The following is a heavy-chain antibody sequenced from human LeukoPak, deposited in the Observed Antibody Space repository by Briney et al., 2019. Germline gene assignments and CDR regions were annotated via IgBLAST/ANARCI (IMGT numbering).Heavy chain of an antibody. J-gene: IGHJ6*03. CDR1: GGSISSYY. CDR2: IYTSGST. V-gene: IGHV4-4*07. D-gene: IGHD3-3*01. CDR3: ARDRGTYYDFWSGQSRGYYMDV. Sequence: SETLSLTCTVSGGSISSYYWSWIRQPAGKGLEWIGRIYTSGSTNYNPSLKSRVTMSVDTSKNQFSLKLSSVTAADTAVYYCARDRGTYYDFWSGQSRGYYMDVWGKGTTVTVSS.